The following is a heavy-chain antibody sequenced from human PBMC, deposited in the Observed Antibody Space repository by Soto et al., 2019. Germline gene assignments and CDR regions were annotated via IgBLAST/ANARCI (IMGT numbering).Heavy chain of an antibody. J-gene: IGHJ4*02. CDR3: ARSVEGHFDY. D-gene: IGHD6-19*01. Sequence: EVQLVESGGGLVQPGGSLRLTCVASGFPFSIYSMNWVRQAPGKGLEWSSYITSDTNTIKYADSVKGRVTISRDKAKNIVNLQMNSLRDEDTAVYFCARSVEGHFDYWGQGTVVTVSS. V-gene: IGHV3-48*02. CDR2: ITSDTNTI. CDR1: GFPFSIYS.